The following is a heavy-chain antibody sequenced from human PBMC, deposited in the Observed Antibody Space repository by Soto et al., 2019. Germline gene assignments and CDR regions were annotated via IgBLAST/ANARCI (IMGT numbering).Heavy chain of an antibody. D-gene: IGHD5-18*01. CDR1: GGSISSYY. V-gene: IGHV4-59*01. Sequence: SQTLSLTCTVSGGSISSYYWSWIRQPPGKGLEWIGYIYYSGSTNYNPSLKSRVTISVDTSKNQFSLKLSSVTAADTAVYYCASRIVGGYSYGPGGWFDPWGQGTLVTVSS. CDR2: IYYSGST. J-gene: IGHJ5*02. CDR3: ASRIVGGYSYGPGGWFDP.